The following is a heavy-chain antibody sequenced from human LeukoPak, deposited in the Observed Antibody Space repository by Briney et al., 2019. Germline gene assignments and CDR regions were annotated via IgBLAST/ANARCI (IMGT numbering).Heavy chain of an antibody. D-gene: IGHD3-22*01. Sequence: SETLSLTCTVSGGSISSYYWSWIRQPPGKGLEWIGYIYYSGSTNHNPSLKSRVTISVDTSKNQFSLKLSSVTAADTAVYYCARLGVDGTYYYDSSGYYFDYWGQGTLVTVSS. CDR1: GGSISSYY. V-gene: IGHV4-59*08. CDR2: IYYSGST. J-gene: IGHJ4*02. CDR3: ARLGVDGTYYYDSSGYYFDY.